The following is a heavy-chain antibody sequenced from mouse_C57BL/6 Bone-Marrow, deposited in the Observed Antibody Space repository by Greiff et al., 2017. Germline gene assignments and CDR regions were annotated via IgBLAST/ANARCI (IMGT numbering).Heavy chain of an antibody. Sequence: QVQLQQPGAELVMPGASVKLSCKASGYTFTSYWMHWVKQRPGQGLEWIGEIDPSDSYTNYNQKFKGKSTLTVDKSSSTAYMQLSSLTSEDSAVYYCARGGCPYYFDYWGQGTTLTVSS. J-gene: IGHJ2*01. CDR2: IDPSDSYT. CDR3: ARGGCPYYFDY. V-gene: IGHV1-69*01. CDR1: GYTFTSYW.